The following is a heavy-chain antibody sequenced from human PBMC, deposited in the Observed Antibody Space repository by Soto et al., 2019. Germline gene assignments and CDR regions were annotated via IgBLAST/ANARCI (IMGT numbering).Heavy chain of an antibody. J-gene: IGHJ3*02. Sequence: SVKVSCKASVGSFSSYTISWVRRAPGQGLEWMGRIIPILGIANYAQKFQGRVTITADKSTSTAYMELSSLRSEDTAVYYCARDPRESAAGIPPAFDIWGQGTMVTVSS. D-gene: IGHD6-13*01. CDR1: VGSFSSYT. CDR3: ARDPRESAAGIPPAFDI. CDR2: IIPILGIA. V-gene: IGHV1-69*04.